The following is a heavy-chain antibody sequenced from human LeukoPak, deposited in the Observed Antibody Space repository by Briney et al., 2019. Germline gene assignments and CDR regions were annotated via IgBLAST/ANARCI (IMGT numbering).Heavy chain of an antibody. D-gene: IGHD3-9*01. Sequence: SETLSLTCAVYGGSFSGYYWSWIRLPPGKGLEWIGEINHSGSTNYNPSLKSRVTISVDTSKSQFSLKLSSVTAADTAVYYCARRRAVTGYYNWFDPWGQGTLVTVSS. CDR3: ARRRAVTGYYNWFDP. CDR2: INHSGST. J-gene: IGHJ5*02. CDR1: GGSFSGYY. V-gene: IGHV4-34*01.